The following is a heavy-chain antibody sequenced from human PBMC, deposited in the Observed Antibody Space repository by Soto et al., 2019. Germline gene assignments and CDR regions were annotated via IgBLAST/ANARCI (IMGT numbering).Heavy chain of an antibody. CDR2: IKSKALGGTT. D-gene: IGHD3-22*01. Sequence: EVHLVESGGGLVKPGGSLRLSCAGSGFAFNNAWINWVRQAPGKGLEWVGRIKSKALGGTTDFAAPVRGRFAITRDDSRNMAYMQMHSLNTDDTAVYYCTTDSYSTMIEVRFDYWGHGTLVTVSS. V-gene: IGHV3-15*07. CDR3: TTDSYSTMIEVRFDY. J-gene: IGHJ4*01. CDR1: GFAFNNAW.